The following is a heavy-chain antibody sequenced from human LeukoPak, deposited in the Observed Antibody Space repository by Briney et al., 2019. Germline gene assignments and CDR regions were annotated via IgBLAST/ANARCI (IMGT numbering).Heavy chain of an antibody. D-gene: IGHD3-10*01. J-gene: IGHJ4*02. CDR1: GFTQGDYG. Sequence: GGSLRLSFTGSGFTQGDYGMSWLRQARAKGLEWVGFMRRKACGGTTEYAAAVKGRFTVSRDDSKSTAYMQMNSLNTEDTSVYYCARTGETMVRAVIIGFPIDYWGQGTLVTVSS. CDR2: MRRKACGGTT. CDR3: ARTGETMVRAVIIGFPIDY. V-gene: IGHV3-49*03.